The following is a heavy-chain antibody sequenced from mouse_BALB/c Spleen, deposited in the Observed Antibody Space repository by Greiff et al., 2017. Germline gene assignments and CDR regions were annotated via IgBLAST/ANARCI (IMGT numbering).Heavy chain of an antibody. CDR2: ISNGGGST. D-gene: IGHD2-4*01. J-gene: IGHJ3*01. Sequence: DVKLVESGGGLVQPGGSLKLSCAASGFTFSSYTMSWVRQTPEKRLEWVAYISNGGGSTYYPDTVKGRFTISRDNAKNTLYLEMSSLRSEDTAMYYCARYYDYDDGFAYWGQGTLVTVSA. CDR3: ARYYDYDDGFAY. V-gene: IGHV5-12-2*01. CDR1: GFTFSSYT.